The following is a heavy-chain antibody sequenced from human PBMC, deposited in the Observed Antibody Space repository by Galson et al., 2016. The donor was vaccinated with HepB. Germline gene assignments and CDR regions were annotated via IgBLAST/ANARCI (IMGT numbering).Heavy chain of an antibody. D-gene: IGHD6-6*01. V-gene: IGHV1-18*01. J-gene: IGHJ6*02. Sequence: SVKVSCKASGYTFTNYGISWVRQAPGQGLEWMGWITTYNGHTNYAQKFQGRVTMTTDTSTSTTYMDLRRLRSDDTAVYYCARIKGGIAARHATYSSGMDVWGQGTTITVSS. CDR1: GYTFTNYG. CDR2: ITTYNGHT. CDR3: ARIKGGIAARHATYSSGMDV.